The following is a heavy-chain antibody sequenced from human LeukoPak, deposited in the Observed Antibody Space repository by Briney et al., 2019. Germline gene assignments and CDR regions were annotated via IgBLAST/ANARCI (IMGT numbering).Heavy chain of an antibody. CDR1: GGTFTSYA. CDR3: ARGTLTGGVCYSLDY. CDR2: MIPIFGTA. D-gene: IGHD2-21*02. V-gene: IGHV1-69*05. Sequence: ASVKVSCKASGGTFTSYAISWVRQAPGQGLEWMGRMIPIFGTANYAQKFQGRVTITTDESTSTAYMELSSLRSEDTAVYYCARGTLTGGVCYSLDYWGQGTLVTVSS. J-gene: IGHJ4*02.